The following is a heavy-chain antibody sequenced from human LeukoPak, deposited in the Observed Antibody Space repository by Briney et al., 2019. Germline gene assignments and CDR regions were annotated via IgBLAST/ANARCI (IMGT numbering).Heavy chain of an antibody. CDR2: IYSGGST. J-gene: IGHJ4*02. CDR1: GFTVSSNY. D-gene: IGHD3-22*01. CDR3: ARARSGYSPFDY. V-gene: IGHV3-66*01. Sequence: GGSLRLSCAASGFTVSSNYMSWVRQAPGKGLEWVSVIYSGGSTYYADSVKGRFTISRDNSKNTLYLQMNSLRAEDTAVYYCARARSGYSPFDYWGQGTLVTVSS.